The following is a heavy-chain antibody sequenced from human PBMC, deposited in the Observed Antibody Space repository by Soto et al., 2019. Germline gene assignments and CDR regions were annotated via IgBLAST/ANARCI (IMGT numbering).Heavy chain of an antibody. J-gene: IGHJ2*01. CDR1: GFSFSIYS. CDR2: ITSSSASI. Sequence: EVQLVESGGGLVQPGGSLRLSCATSGFSFSIYSMNWVRQAPEKGLEWISYITSSSASIFYSDSVKGRFTISRDNAKNSLYLQMNSRRAEDTAVYYCARGFDFWGRGTLVTVSS. CDR3: ARGFDF. V-gene: IGHV3-48*01.